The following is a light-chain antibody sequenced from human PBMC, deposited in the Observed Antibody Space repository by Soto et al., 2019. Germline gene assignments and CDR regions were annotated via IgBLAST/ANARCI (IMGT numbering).Light chain of an antibody. CDR1: QDISGY. J-gene: IGKJ1*01. CDR3: LQNFNFPWT. CDR2: AAS. Sequence: AIRMTQSPSSLSASTGDRVTITCRASQDISGYLAWYQQKPGKAPELLIYAASTLQSGLPSRFSGSGSGTDFTLTISSLQSEDFATYYCLQNFNFPWTFGLGTKVEIK. V-gene: IGKV1-8*01.